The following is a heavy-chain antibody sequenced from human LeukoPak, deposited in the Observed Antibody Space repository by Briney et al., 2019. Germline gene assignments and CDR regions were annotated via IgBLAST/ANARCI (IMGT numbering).Heavy chain of an antibody. D-gene: IGHD3-3*01. CDR3: ARGSDYYYYYIDV. V-gene: IGHV3-74*01. Sequence: PGGSLRLSCAASGFTFSSYWMHWVRQPPGKGLVWVSRINSDGSSTSYAASVKGRFTISRDNAKNTLYLQMNSLRAEDTAVYYCARGSDYYYYYIDVWGKAPRSLSP. CDR2: INSDGSST. J-gene: IGHJ6*03. CDR1: GFTFSSYW.